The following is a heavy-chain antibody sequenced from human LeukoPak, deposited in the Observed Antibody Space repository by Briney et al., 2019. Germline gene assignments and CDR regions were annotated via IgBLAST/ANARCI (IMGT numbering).Heavy chain of an antibody. CDR1: GFTFSSYA. D-gene: IGHD3-22*01. V-gene: IGHV3-23*01. J-gene: IGHJ3*01. CDR2: ISGSGGST. Sequence: PGGSLRLSCAASGFTFSSYAMSWVRQAPGKGLEWVSAISGSGGSTYYADSVKGRFTISGDNSKNTLYLQMNSLRAEDTAVYYCAKDLGPTPYDSSISAWGQGTMVTVSS. CDR3: AKDLGPTPYDSSISA.